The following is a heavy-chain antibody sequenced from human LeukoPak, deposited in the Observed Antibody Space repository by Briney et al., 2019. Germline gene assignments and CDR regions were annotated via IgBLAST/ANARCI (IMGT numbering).Heavy chain of an antibody. Sequence: PSETLSLTCAVFGGSFSGYYWSWIRQPPGKGLEWIGEINHRGSTYYNPSLKSRVTISVDTSKNQFSLKLSAVTDADTAVYYCARRLTGYSSTWYRAFDNWGQGTMVSVSP. D-gene: IGHD6-13*01. CDR2: INHRGST. CDR1: GGSFSGYY. J-gene: IGHJ3*02. CDR3: ARRLTGYSSTWYRAFDN. V-gene: IGHV4-34*01.